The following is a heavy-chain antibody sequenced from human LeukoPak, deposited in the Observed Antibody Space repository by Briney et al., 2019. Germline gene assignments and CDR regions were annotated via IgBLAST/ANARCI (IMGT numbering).Heavy chain of an antibody. D-gene: IGHD6-13*01. V-gene: IGHV3-33*01. Sequence: PGGSLRLSCVVSGFTFSDSGMHWVRQAPGKGLEWVAAIWYGGINKNYADSVKGRFTISRDNSKNTVYLQMNTLRAEDTAVYYCARDSRQQLARELDYWGRGTLVTVSS. CDR3: ARDSRQQLARELDY. J-gene: IGHJ4*02. CDR2: IWYGGINK. CDR1: GFTFSDSG.